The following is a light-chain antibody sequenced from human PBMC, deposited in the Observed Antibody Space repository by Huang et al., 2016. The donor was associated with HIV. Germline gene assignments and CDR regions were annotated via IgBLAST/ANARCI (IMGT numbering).Light chain of an antibody. CDR3: QQSYSALSS. Sequence: IQMTQSPTSLSASIGDRVSIACRASQNINTYLNWYQQKPGQATKLLISSASTLHSCVQSRFSGSGSGTDFTLTIRGLQLDDFATYYCQQSYSALSSFGPGTRL. V-gene: IGKV1-39*01. CDR2: SAS. CDR1: QNINTY. J-gene: IGKJ5*01.